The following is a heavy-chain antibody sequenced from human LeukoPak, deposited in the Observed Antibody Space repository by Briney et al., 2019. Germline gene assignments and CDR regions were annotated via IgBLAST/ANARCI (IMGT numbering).Heavy chain of an antibody. CDR3: AITMPTYYYDSSGYHFDY. Sequence: PSETLSLTCTVSGDSISSSSSYWGWIRQPPGKGLEWIGSIYYSGSTYYDPSLKSRVTISVDTSKNQFSLKLSSVTAAGTAVYYCAITMPTYYYDSSGYHFDYWGQGTLVTVSS. CDR2: IYYSGST. CDR1: GDSISSSSSY. D-gene: IGHD3-22*01. V-gene: IGHV4-39*07. J-gene: IGHJ4*02.